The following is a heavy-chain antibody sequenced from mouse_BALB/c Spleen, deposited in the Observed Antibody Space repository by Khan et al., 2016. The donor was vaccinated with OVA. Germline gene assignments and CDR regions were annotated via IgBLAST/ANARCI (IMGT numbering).Heavy chain of an antibody. V-gene: IGHV3-8*02. Sequence: EVQLVESGPSLVKPSQTLSLTCSVTGHSINSGYWNWIRKFPGNKLEYMGYISYSGSTYYNPSLKSRISITRDTSKNQYYLQLNSVTTEDTATYFCASYDGNYFDNWGKGTTLTVSS. J-gene: IGHJ2*01. CDR3: ASYDGNYFDN. D-gene: IGHD2-1*01. CDR2: ISYSGST. CDR1: GHSINSGY.